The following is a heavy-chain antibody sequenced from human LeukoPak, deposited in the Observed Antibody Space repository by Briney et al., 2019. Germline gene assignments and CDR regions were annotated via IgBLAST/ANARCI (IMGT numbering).Heavy chain of an antibody. D-gene: IGHD2-2*01. J-gene: IGHJ4*02. CDR3: ATNIVVVPAAINPPDY. CDR1: GGTFSSYA. V-gene: IGHV1-69*01. Sequence: GASVKVSCKASGGTFSSYAISWVRQAPGQGLEWMGGIIPIFGTANYAQKFQGRVTITADESTSTAYMELSSLRSEDTAVYYCATNIVVVPAAINPPDYWGQGTLVTVSS. CDR2: IIPIFGTA.